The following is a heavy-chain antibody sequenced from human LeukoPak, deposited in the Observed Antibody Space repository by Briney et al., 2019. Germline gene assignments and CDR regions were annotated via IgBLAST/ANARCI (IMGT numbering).Heavy chain of an antibody. J-gene: IGHJ4*02. CDR3: AKDQGYSSGWYNY. CDR1: GFTFSSYG. V-gene: IGHV3-23*01. CDR2: ISGSGGST. Sequence: GGSLRLSCAASGFTFSSYGVSWVRQAPGKGLEWVSAISGSGGSTYYADSVKGRFTISRDNSKNTLYVQMNSLRAEDTAVYYCAKDQGYSSGWYNYWGQRTLVTVSS. D-gene: IGHD6-19*01.